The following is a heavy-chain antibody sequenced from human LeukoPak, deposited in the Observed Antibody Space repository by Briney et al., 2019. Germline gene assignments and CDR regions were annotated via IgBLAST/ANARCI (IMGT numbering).Heavy chain of an antibody. J-gene: IGHJ3*02. Sequence: PSETLSLTCTVSGGSISGDYWSWIRQSPGKGLEWIAYIHYSGSTSYNPSLKSRVTISVDTSKNEFSLKLTSVNAADTAVYYCARVIVGAFDIWGQGTMVTVSS. D-gene: IGHD2-15*01. V-gene: IGHV4-59*01. CDR1: GGSISGDY. CDR3: ARVIVGAFDI. CDR2: IHYSGST.